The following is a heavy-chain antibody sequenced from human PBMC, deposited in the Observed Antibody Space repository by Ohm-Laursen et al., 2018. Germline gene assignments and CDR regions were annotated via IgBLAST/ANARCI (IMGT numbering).Heavy chain of an antibody. CDR1: GFTFSSYG. CDR3: ARETLYYYGMDV. Sequence: SLRLSCTASGFTFSSYGMHWVRQAPGKGLEWVAVIWYDGSNKYYADSVKGRFTISRDNSKNTLYLQMNSLRAEDTAVYYCARETLYYYGMDVWGQGTTVTVSS. V-gene: IGHV3-33*01. CDR2: IWYDGSNK. J-gene: IGHJ6*02.